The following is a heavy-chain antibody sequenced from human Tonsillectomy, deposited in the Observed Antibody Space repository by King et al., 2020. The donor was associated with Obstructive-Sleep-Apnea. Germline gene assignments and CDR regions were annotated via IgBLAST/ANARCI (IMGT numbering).Heavy chain of an antibody. CDR1: GFTFSSYA. CDR2: ISSNGGST. Sequence: VQLVESGGGLVQPGGSLRLSCSASGFTFSSYAMHWVRQAPGKGLEYVSAISSNGGSTYYADSVKGRFTISRDNSKNTLYLQMSSLRAEDTAVYYCVDSYYYDSSGYPHFDLWGRGTLVTVSS. V-gene: IGHV3-64D*06. D-gene: IGHD3-22*01. J-gene: IGHJ2*01. CDR3: VDSYYYDSSGYPHFDL.